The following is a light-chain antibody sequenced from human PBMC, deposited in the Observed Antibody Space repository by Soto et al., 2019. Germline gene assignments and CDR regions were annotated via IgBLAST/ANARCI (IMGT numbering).Light chain of an antibody. Sequence: EIVLTQSPGTLSLSQGERATLSCRASQSVSSSYLAWYQQKPGQAPRLLIYGASSRATGIPDRFSGSGSGTDFTLTISRLEPEDFAVYYCQQYGSSPYTFGQVTKLEIK. J-gene: IGKJ2*01. CDR2: GAS. CDR1: QSVSSSY. V-gene: IGKV3-20*01. CDR3: QQYGSSPYT.